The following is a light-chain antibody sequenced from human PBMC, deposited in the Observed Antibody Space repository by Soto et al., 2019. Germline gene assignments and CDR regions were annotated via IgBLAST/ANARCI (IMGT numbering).Light chain of an antibody. V-gene: IGKV1-5*03. Sequence: DIQMTQSPSTLSASVGDRVTISCRASQSIGRYLAWYQQKPGQAPKLLIYKASTLESGVPSRFSGSGSGTEFTLTISSLQPDDFATYYCQQYNSYLYAFGQGTKLEI. J-gene: IGKJ2*01. CDR2: KAS. CDR1: QSIGRY. CDR3: QQYNSYLYA.